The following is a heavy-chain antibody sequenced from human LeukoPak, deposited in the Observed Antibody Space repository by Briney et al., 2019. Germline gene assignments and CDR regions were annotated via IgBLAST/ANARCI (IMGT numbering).Heavy chain of an antibody. V-gene: IGHV4-59*01. Sequence: SETLSLTCAVYGGSFSGYYWSWIRQPPGKGLEWIGYIYYSGSTNYNPSLKSRVTISVDTSKNQFSLKLSSVTAADTAVYYCARGVWSGWYYYYYMDVWGKGTTVTISS. CDR3: ARGVWSGWYYYYYMDV. CDR2: IYYSGST. CDR1: GGSFSGYY. J-gene: IGHJ6*03. D-gene: IGHD6-19*01.